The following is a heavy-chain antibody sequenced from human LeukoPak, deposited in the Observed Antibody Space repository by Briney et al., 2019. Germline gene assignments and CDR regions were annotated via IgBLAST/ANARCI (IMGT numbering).Heavy chain of an antibody. J-gene: IGHJ4*02. V-gene: IGHV5-51*01. CDR3: ARYILLSSSWYYFDY. D-gene: IGHD6-13*01. CDR2: IYPGDSDT. CDR1: GYSFTSYW. Sequence: GESLKIPCKGSGYSFTSYWIGWVRQMPGKGLEWMGIIYPGDSDTRYSPSFQGQVTISADKSISTAHLQWSSLKASDTAMYYCARYILLSSSWYYFDYWGQGTLVTVSS.